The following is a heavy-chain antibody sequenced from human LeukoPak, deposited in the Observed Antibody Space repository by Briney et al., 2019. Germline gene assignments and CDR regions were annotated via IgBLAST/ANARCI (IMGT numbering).Heavy chain of an antibody. D-gene: IGHD3-16*01. J-gene: IGHJ5*02. CDR2: ISGDVGST. Sequence: GGSLRLSCAASGFTFDDYAMHWFRQAPAKGLEWVSLISGDVGSTYYADSVKGRFTISRDNSKNSLYLQMNSLRTEDTAMYYCAKDHPAPPLGAWGQGTLVTVSS. CDR1: GFTFDDYA. CDR3: AKDHPAPPLGA. V-gene: IGHV3-43*02.